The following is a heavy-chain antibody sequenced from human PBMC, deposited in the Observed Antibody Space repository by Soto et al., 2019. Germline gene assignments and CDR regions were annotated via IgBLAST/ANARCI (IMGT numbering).Heavy chain of an antibody. CDR3: ARGGPRYYYGCTYFDY. CDR2: IYYSGST. V-gene: IGHV4-31*03. CDR1: GGSISSGVYY. D-gene: IGHD3-10*01. J-gene: IGHJ4*02. Sequence: SETLSLTCTVSGGSISSGVYYWSWIRRHPGKGLEWIGYIYYSGSTYYNPSLKSRVTISVDTSKNQFSLKLSSVTAADTAVYYCARGGPRYYYGCTYFDYWGQGTLVTVSS.